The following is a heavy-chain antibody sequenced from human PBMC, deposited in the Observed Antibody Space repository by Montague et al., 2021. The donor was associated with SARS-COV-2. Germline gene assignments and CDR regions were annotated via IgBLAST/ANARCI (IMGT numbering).Heavy chain of an antibody. CDR1: GDSVTGTWDS. Sequence: CAISGDSVTGTWDSGTYRKHTPPNCIDGRGTYYFRSKWKNDYAISLKSRIAINPDTSKNQFSLQLSSVAPEDTAVFYCARTTTRMLYPENAFDIWGQGTMVTVSS. CDR2: YYFRSKWKN. V-gene: IGHV6-1*01. D-gene: IGHD2-15*01. J-gene: IGHJ3*02. CDR3: ARTTTRMLYPENAFDI.